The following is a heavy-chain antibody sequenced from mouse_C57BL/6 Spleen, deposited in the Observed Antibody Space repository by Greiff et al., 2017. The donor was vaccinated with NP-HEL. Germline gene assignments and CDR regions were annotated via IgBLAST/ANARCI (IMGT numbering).Heavy chain of an antibody. CDR1: GFTFSSYT. D-gene: IGHD2-1*01. V-gene: IGHV5-9*01. Sequence: EVKLVESGGGLVKPGGSLKLSCAASGFTFSSYTMSWVRQTPEKRLEWVATISGGGGNTYYPDSVKGRFTISRDNAKNTLYLQMSSLRSEDTALYYCARHGNYGNSYYFDYWGQGTTLTVSS. J-gene: IGHJ2*01. CDR3: ARHGNYGNSYYFDY. CDR2: ISGGGGNT.